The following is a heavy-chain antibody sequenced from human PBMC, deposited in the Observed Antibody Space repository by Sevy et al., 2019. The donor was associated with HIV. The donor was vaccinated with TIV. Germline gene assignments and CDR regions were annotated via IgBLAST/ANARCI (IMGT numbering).Heavy chain of an antibody. J-gene: IGHJ6*03. CDR2: ISAYNGNT. Sequence: ASVKVSCKASGYTFTSYGISWVRQAPGQGLEWMGWISAYNGNTNYAQKLQGRVTMTTDTSTSTAYMELRSLRSDDTAVYYCARGWFGDPYYYYYYMHVWGKGTTVTVSS. D-gene: IGHD3-10*01. CDR3: ARGWFGDPYYYYYYMHV. CDR1: GYTFTSYG. V-gene: IGHV1-18*04.